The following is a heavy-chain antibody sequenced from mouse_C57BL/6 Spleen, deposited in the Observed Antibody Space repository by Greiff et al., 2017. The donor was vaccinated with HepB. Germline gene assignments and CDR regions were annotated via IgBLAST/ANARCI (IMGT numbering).Heavy chain of an antibody. J-gene: IGHJ4*01. V-gene: IGHV1-19*01. CDR3: ARQDYDYDGRDYYAMDY. CDR1: GYTFTDYY. CDR2: INPYNGGT. D-gene: IGHD2-4*01. Sequence: VQLQQSGPVLVKPGASVKMSCKASGYTFTDYYMNWVKQSHGKSLEWIGVINPYNGGTSYNQKFKGKATLTVDKSSSTAYMELNSLTSEDSAVYYCARQDYDYDGRDYYAMDYWGQGTSVTVSS.